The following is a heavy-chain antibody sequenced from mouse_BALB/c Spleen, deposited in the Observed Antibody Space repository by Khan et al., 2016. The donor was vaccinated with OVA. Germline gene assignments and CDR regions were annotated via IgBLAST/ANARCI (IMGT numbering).Heavy chain of an antibody. J-gene: IGHJ4*01. Sequence: VQLQESGPGLVAPSQSLSITCTVSGFSLTSYGVHWVRQPPGKGLEWLVVIWSDGSTNYNSVLKSRLSISKDNSKSQVFLKMNSLQTDDTSIYXCARWFDGYSSLYAMDYWGQGTSVTVSS. CDR1: GFSLTSYG. CDR2: IWSDGST. V-gene: IGHV2-6*02. D-gene: IGHD2-3*01. CDR3: ARWFDGYSSLYAMDY.